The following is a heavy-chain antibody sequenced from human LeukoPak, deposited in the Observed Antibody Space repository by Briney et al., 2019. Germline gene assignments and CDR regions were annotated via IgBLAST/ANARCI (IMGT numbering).Heavy chain of an antibody. CDR2: IHRSGSP. J-gene: IGHJ4*02. CDR3: ARASYYYDSSGYPGYYFGY. D-gene: IGHD3-22*01. Sequence: PSETLSLTCTVSLDSTTSNFWSWVRQPPGKGLEWIGEIHRSGSPNYNPSLQSRVTISIDRSRNQIALELSSVTAADTAVYYCARASYYYDSSGYPGYYFGYWGQGTLVTVSS. V-gene: IGHV4-4*02. CDR1: LDSTTSNF.